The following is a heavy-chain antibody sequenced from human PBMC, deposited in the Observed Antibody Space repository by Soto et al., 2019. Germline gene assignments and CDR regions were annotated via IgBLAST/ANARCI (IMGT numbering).Heavy chain of an antibody. D-gene: IGHD2-2*01. V-gene: IGHV3-30*18. CDR2: ISYDGSNK. J-gene: IGHJ6*02. Sequence: QVQLVESGGGVVQPGRSLRLSCAASGFTFSSYGMHWVRQAPGKGLEWVAVISYDGSNKYYADSVKGRFTISRDNSKNKLYLQMNSLRAEDTAVYYCANLGYCSSTSCYWPYYYGMDVWGQGTTVTVSS. CDR3: ANLGYCSSTSCYWPYYYGMDV. CDR1: GFTFSSYG.